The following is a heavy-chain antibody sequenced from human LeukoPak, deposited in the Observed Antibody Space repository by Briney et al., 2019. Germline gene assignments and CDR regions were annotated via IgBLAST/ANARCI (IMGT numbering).Heavy chain of an antibody. CDR3: AGEYAGTTNAFDI. CDR1: GYTFTSYD. CDR2: MNPNSGNT. Sequence: ASVKVSCKASGYTFTSYDINWVRQATGQGLEWMGWMNPNSGNTGYAQKFQGRVTMTRNTSISTAYMELSSLRSEDTAVYYCAGEYAGTTNAFDIWGQGTMVTVSS. D-gene: IGHD1-1*01. J-gene: IGHJ3*02. V-gene: IGHV1-8*01.